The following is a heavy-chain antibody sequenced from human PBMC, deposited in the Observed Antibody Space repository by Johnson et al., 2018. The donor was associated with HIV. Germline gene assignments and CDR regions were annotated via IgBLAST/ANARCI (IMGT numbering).Heavy chain of an antibody. V-gene: IGHV3-43*01. D-gene: IGHD6-25*01. CDR3: AKIDFSGQTGAFDI. CDR2: ISWDGDST. CDR1: GFTFDDYT. Sequence: VQLLESGGVVVQPGGSLRLSCAASGFTFDDYTMHWVRQTPGKGLEWVSLISWDGDSTYYADSVKGRFTISRDNSKNSLYLQMNSLRTEDTALYYCAKIDFSGQTGAFDIWGQGTMVTVSS. J-gene: IGHJ3*02.